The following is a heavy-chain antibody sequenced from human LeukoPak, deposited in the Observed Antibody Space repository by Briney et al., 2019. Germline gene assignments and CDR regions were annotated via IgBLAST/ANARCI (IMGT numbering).Heavy chain of an antibody. J-gene: IGHJ6*02. CDR2: IYYSGST. CDR3: ARDPRLSGMDV. D-gene: IGHD3-22*01. Sequence: SETLSLTCTVSGGSISSYYWSWIRQPPGKGLEWIGYIYYSGSTNYNPSLKSRVTISVDTSKNQFSLKLSSVTAADTAVYYCARDPRLSGMDVWGRGTTVTVSS. V-gene: IGHV4-59*01. CDR1: GGSISSYY.